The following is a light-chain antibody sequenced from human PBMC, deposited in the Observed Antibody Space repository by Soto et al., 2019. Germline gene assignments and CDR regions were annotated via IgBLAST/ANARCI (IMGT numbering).Light chain of an antibody. CDR2: EVN. CDR3: SSYGGSSNLV. Sequence: QSALTQPPSASGSPGQSVTISCTGTSSDVGGYNYVSWYQQHPGKAPKLMIYEVNKRPSGVPDRFSGSKSGNTASLTVSGLQAEDEADYYCSSYGGSSNLVFGGVTKVTVL. V-gene: IGLV2-8*01. J-gene: IGLJ2*01. CDR1: SSDVGGYNY.